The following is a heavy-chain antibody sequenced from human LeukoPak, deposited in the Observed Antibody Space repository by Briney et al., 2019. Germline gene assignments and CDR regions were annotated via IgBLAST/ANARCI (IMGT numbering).Heavy chain of an antibody. D-gene: IGHD2-2*03. CDR1: GFTFSSYE. Sequence: GGSLRLSCAASGFTFSSYEMNWVRQAPGKGLEWVSYISSSGSTIYYADSVKGRFTISRDNAKNSLYLQMNSLRAEDTAIYYCARENGGYCSSTSCPGGDAFDSWGQGTMVTVSS. J-gene: IGHJ3*02. V-gene: IGHV3-48*03. CDR2: ISSSGSTI. CDR3: ARENGGYCSSTSCPGGDAFDS.